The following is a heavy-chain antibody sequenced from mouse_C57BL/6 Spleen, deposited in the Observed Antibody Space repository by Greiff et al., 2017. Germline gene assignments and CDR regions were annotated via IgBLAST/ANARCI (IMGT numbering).Heavy chain of an antibody. Sequence: EVQLQQSGAELVRPGASVKLSCTASGFNIKDDYMHWVKQRPEQGLEWIGWIDPENGDTEYASKFQGKATITADPSSNTAYLQLSSLTSEDTAVYYCTTGDYGNPFDYWGQGTTLTVSS. D-gene: IGHD2-1*01. CDR2: IDPENGDT. CDR1: GFNIKDDY. CDR3: TTGDYGNPFDY. V-gene: IGHV14-4*01. J-gene: IGHJ2*01.